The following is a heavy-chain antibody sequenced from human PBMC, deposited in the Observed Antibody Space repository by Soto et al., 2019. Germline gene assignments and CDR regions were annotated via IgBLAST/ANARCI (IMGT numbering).Heavy chain of an antibody. CDR3: ASAFEMATIPIYYYGMDV. D-gene: IGHD5-12*01. Sequence: SVKVACKASGGTFSSYAISWVRQAPGEGLEWMGGIIPIFCTANYAQKFQGRVTITADESTRTAYMELSSLRSEDTPVYYCASAFEMATIPIYYYGMDVWAQGTTVTVSS. J-gene: IGHJ6*02. CDR1: GGTFSSYA. V-gene: IGHV1-69*13. CDR2: IIPIFCTA.